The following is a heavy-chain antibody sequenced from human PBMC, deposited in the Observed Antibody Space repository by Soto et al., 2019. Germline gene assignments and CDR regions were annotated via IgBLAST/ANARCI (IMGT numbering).Heavy chain of an antibody. CDR1: GGSISSSSYY. J-gene: IGHJ4*02. CDR3: ARGDGLHRWQWLAQWGY. D-gene: IGHD6-19*01. CDR2: IYYSGST. V-gene: IGHV4-39*01. Sequence: SETLSLTCTVSGGSISSSSYYWGWIRQPPGKGLEWIGSIYYSGSTYYNPSLKSRFTISRDNSKNTLYLQMNSLRAEDTAVYYCARGDGLHRWQWLAQWGYWGQGTLVTVSS.